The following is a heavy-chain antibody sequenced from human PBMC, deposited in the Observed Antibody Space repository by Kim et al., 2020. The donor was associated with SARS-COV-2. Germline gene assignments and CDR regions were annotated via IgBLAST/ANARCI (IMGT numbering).Heavy chain of an antibody. CDR1: GFTFDDYA. D-gene: IGHD3-22*01. J-gene: IGHJ4*02. CDR2: ITWSSGSI. CDR3: AKGHYYDSKIYLMSFDY. V-gene: IGHV3-9*01. Sequence: GGSLRLSCAASGFTFDDYAMHWVRQAPGKGLQWVSSITWSSGSIGYADSVKGRFTISRDNAKKSLYLQMNSLRAEDTALYYCAKGHYYDSKIYLMSFDYWGQGTLVTVSS.